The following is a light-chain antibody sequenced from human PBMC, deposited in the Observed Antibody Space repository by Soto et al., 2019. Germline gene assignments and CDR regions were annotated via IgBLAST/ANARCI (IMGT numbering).Light chain of an antibody. CDR2: EVT. Sequence: QSVLTQPPSVSGSPGQSVTISCTGSNTDVGSYNRVSWYQQPPGTAPKLLIYEVTNRPSGVPDRFSGSKSGNTASLTISGLQAEDEADYYCSSFTSSSTWVFGGGTKLTVL. V-gene: IGLV2-18*02. CDR3: SSFTSSSTWV. J-gene: IGLJ3*02. CDR1: NTDVGSYNR.